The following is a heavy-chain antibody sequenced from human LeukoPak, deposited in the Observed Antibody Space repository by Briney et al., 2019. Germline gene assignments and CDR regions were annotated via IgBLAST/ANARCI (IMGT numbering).Heavy chain of an antibody. Sequence: PSETLSLTCGVSGGSISSSYWWSWVRQPPGKGLEWIGSIYYSGSTYYNPSLKSRVTISVDTSKNQFSLKLSSVTAADTAVYYCARLTMIVVVNDYYMDVWGKGTTVTVSS. J-gene: IGHJ6*03. CDR3: ARLTMIVVVNDYYMDV. D-gene: IGHD3-22*01. CDR1: GGSISSSYW. V-gene: IGHV4-4*02. CDR2: IYYSGST.